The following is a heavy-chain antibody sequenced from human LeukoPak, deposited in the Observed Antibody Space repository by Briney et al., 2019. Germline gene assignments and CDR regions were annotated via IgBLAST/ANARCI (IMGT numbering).Heavy chain of an antibody. J-gene: IGHJ4*02. CDR2: IWYDGSNK. V-gene: IGHV3-33*08. CDR1: GFTFSSYG. Sequence: PGGSLRLSCAASGFTFSSYGMHWVRQAPGKGLEWVAVIWYDGSNKYYADSVKGRFTISRDNSKNTLYLQMNSLRAEDTAVYYCARDGGRRKSPPDYWGQGTLVTVSS. CDR3: ARDGGRRKSPPDY. D-gene: IGHD3-3*01.